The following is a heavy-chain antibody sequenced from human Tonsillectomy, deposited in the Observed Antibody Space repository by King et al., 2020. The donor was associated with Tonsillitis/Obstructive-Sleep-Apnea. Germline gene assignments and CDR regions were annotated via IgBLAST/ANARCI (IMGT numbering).Heavy chain of an antibody. J-gene: IGHJ5*02. D-gene: IGHD6-19*01. V-gene: IGHV3-53*01. CDR3: ARVEAVAGTRWFDP. CDR2: IYGGGRT. CDR1: GFTVSSNY. Sequence: QLVQSGGGLIQPGGSLRLSCAASGFTVSSNYMSWVRQAPGKGLEWVSVIYGGGRTYYADSVKGRFTISRDNSKNTLYLQMNSLRAEDTAVYYCARVEAVAGTRWFDPWGQGTLVTVSS.